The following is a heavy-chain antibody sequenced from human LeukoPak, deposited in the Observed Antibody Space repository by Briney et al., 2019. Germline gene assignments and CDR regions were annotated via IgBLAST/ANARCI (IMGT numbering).Heavy chain of an antibody. Sequence: GGSLRLSRATSGFTFSSYVMSWVRQTPGKRLEWVSAIVGSDETTHYADSVKGRFTISRDTSKSTLYLQMNGLRGEDTAIYYCAKPLTAYYDFDSWGQGTPVTVSS. CDR1: GFTFSSYV. CDR3: AKPLTAYYDFDS. V-gene: IGHV3-23*01. D-gene: IGHD3-9*01. CDR2: IVGSDETT. J-gene: IGHJ4*02.